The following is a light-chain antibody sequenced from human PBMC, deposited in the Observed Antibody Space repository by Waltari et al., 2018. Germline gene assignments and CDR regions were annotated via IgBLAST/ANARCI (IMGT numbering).Light chain of an antibody. CDR2: DVS. Sequence: QSAQTQPAAVSGSTVKPITISCTGTSSYAGSYNYYYWYQQHPGQAPKLMIYDVSTRSSGVSDRFSGSMFANTASLTISGLQAEDESDYYCRSYISSNTLIFGGGTTLTVL. V-gene: IGLV2-14*03. CDR3: RSYISSNTLI. CDR1: SSYAGSYNY. J-gene: IGLJ2*01.